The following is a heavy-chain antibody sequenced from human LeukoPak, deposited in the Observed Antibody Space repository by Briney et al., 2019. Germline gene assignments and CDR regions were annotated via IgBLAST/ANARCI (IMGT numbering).Heavy chain of an antibody. J-gene: IGHJ5*02. CDR2: TYYRSKWYN. CDR1: GDSVSSNSAA. CDR3: ARVVYDYVWGSYRYTVNWFDP. Sequence: SQTLSLTCAISGDSVSSNSAAWNWIRQSPSRGLEWLGRTYYRSKWYNDYAVSVKSRITINPDTSKNQFSLQLNSVTPEDTAVYYCARVVYDYVWGSYRYTVNWFDPWGQGTLVTVSS. V-gene: IGHV6-1*01. D-gene: IGHD3-16*02.